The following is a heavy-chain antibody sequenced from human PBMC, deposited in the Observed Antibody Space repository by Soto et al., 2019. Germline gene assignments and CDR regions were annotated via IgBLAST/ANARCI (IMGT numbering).Heavy chain of an antibody. V-gene: IGHV4-34*01. J-gene: IGHJ4*02. CDR1: GGSFSGYY. D-gene: IGHD2-2*01. Sequence: SETLSLTCAVYGGSFSGYYWSWIRQPPGKGLEWIGEINHSGSTNYNPSLKSRVTISVDTSKNQFSLKLSSVTAADTAVYYCARVSEHGGDIVVVPAALGFDYWGQGTLVTVSS. CDR3: ARVSEHGGDIVVVPAALGFDY. CDR2: INHSGST.